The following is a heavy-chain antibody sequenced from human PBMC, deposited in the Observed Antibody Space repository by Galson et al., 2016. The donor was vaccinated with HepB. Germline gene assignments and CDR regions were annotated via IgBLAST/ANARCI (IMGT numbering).Heavy chain of an antibody. Sequence: SLRLSCAASGFRFSNYAMHWVRQTPGKGLEWVALISYDGSNKYCADSVKGRFTISRDNSRNTLYLQMNSLRAEDTAVYYCASFQTPDTERDFDYWGQGTLVTVSS. CDR3: ASFQTPDTERDFDY. CDR1: GFRFSNYA. D-gene: IGHD2-15*01. CDR2: ISYDGSNK. V-gene: IGHV3-30-3*01. J-gene: IGHJ4*02.